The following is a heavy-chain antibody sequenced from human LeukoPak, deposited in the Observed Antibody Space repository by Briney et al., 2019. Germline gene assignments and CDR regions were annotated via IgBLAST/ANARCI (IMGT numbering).Heavy chain of an antibody. CDR2: ISSRSNYI. Sequence: NPGGSLRLSCAASGFTFISYNMNWVRQAPGKGLEWVSSISSRSNYIYYADSVQGRFTISRDNAKNSLYLQMNSLRAEDTAVYYCARDRTYCGGDCYSRSYFDYWGQGTLVTVSS. J-gene: IGHJ4*02. CDR1: GFTFISYN. CDR3: ARDRTYCGGDCYSRSYFDY. D-gene: IGHD2-21*02. V-gene: IGHV3-21*06.